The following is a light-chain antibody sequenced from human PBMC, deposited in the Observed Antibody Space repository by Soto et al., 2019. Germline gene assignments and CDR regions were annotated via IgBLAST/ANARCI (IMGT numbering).Light chain of an antibody. J-gene: IGKJ1*01. V-gene: IGKV3-20*01. Sequence: IVMTQSPATLSVSPGERATLSCRASQSVGSIYLAWYQQKPGQAPRLLIHGASNRASGIPDRFSGSGSGTDFTLTISRLEPEDFAVYYCQQYGSSGTFGQGTKVDI. CDR2: GAS. CDR3: QQYGSSGT. CDR1: QSVGSIY.